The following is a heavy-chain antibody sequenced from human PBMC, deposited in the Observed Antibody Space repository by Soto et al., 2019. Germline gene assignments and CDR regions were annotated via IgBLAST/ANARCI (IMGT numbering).Heavy chain of an antibody. CDR2: INPNSGGT. V-gene: IGHV1-2*04. D-gene: IGHD3-22*01. J-gene: IGHJ6*02. CDR1: GYTFTGYY. CDR3: ARAGDDSSGYYSYRYYYGMDV. Sequence: ASVKVSCKASGYTFTGYYMHWVRQAPGQGLEWMGWINPNSGGTNYAQKFQGWVTMTRDTSISTAYMELSRLRSDDTAVYYCARAGDDSSGYYSYRYYYGMDVWGQGTTVTVS.